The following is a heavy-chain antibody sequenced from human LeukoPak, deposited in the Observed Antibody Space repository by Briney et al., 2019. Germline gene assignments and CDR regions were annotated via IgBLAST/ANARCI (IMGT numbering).Heavy chain of an antibody. CDR2: IYYAGST. V-gene: IGHV4-59*08. D-gene: IGHD6-6*01. Sequence: SETLSLTCSVSGGSISSLYWSWIRQPPGKGLEWIGYIYYAGSTNYNPSLKSRVTMFVDMSKNQFSLRLSSVTAADTAVYYCARHRAYSSSSPFDYWGQGTLVTVSS. CDR3: ARHRAYSSSSPFDY. J-gene: IGHJ4*02. CDR1: GGSISSLY.